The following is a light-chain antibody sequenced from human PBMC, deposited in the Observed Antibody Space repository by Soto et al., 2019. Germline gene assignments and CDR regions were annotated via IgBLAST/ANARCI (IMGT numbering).Light chain of an antibody. Sequence: ELVLTQSPATLSLSTGERATLSCRASQSFSSYLAWYQQKPGQAPRLLIYDASKRATGIPARLSGRGSGTDFTLTISSPESEDFAVYYCQQRSNWPPVITFGQGTRLEIK. CDR3: QQRSNWPPVIT. CDR1: QSFSSY. J-gene: IGKJ5*01. V-gene: IGKV3-11*01. CDR2: DAS.